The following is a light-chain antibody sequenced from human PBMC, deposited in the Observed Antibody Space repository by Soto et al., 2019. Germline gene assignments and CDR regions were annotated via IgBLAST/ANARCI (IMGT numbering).Light chain of an antibody. Sequence: ERVMTQSPTILSVSPGERATLSCRASQSVSSNLACYQQKPGQAPRLLIYGVYTRAPGIPARFNGSGSGTEFTLTISSLQSEDFAVYYCQQYHSWPPRTFGQGTKVDIK. CDR3: QQYHSWPPRT. CDR2: GVY. V-gene: IGKV3D-15*01. J-gene: IGKJ1*01. CDR1: QSVSSN.